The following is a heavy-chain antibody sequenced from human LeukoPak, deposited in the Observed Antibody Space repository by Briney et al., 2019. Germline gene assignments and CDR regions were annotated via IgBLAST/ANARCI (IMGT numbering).Heavy chain of an antibody. CDR2: IYYSGST. V-gene: IGHV4-59*01. J-gene: IGHJ4*02. D-gene: IGHD1-26*01. CDR1: GGSISSYY. Sequence: SETLSLTCTVSGGSISSYYWSWIRQPPGKGLEWIGYIYYSGSTNYNPSLKSRVTISVDTSKNQFSLKLSSVTAADTAVYYCARDKIEGATNFDYWGQGTLVTVSS. CDR3: ARDKIEGATNFDY.